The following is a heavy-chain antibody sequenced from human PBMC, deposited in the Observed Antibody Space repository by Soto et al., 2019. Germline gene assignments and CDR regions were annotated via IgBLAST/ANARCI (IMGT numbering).Heavy chain of an antibody. Sequence: QVQLVESGGGVVQPGRSPRLSCAASGFTFSSYGMHWVRQAPGKGLEWVAVIWYDGSNKYYADSVKGRFTISRDNSKNTLYLQMNSLRAEDTAVYYCARSRLVVAATLDYWGQGTLVTVSS. V-gene: IGHV3-33*01. CDR1: GFTFSSYG. CDR3: ARSRLVVAATLDY. D-gene: IGHD2-15*01. CDR2: IWYDGSNK. J-gene: IGHJ4*02.